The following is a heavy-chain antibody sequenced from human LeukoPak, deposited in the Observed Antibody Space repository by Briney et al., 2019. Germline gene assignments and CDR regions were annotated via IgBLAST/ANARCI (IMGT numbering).Heavy chain of an antibody. CDR1: GGSISSYY. D-gene: IGHD1-1*01. J-gene: IGHJ4*02. CDR2: IYYSGST. V-gene: IGHV4-59*08. CDR3: ARHGPYTAMNNWNHFDY. Sequence: PSETLSLTCAVSGGSISSYYWSWIRQPPGRGLEWIGYIYYSGSTNYSPSFKSRVTISVDMSKNQFSLKLSSVTAADTAVYYCARHGPYTAMNNWNHFDYWGQGTLVTVSS.